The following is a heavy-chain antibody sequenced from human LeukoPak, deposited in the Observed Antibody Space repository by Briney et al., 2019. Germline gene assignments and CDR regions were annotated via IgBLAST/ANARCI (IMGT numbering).Heavy chain of an antibody. Sequence: ASVKVSCKASGYTFTGYYMHWVRQAPGQGLEWMGWINPNSGGTNYAQKFQGRVTMTRDTSISTAYMELSRLRSDDTAVYYCASTYYDSSGYYQPFDYWGQGTLVTVSS. CDR1: GYTFTGYY. J-gene: IGHJ4*02. D-gene: IGHD3-22*01. V-gene: IGHV1-2*02. CDR2: INPNSGGT. CDR3: ASTYYDSSGYYQPFDY.